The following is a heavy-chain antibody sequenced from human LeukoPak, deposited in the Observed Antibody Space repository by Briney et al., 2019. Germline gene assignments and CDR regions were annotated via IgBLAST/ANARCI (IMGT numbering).Heavy chain of an antibody. Sequence: SETLSLTCAVYGGSFSGYYWSWIRQPPGKGLEWIGEINHSGSTNYNPSLKSRVTISADTSKNQFSLKLSSVTAADTAVYYCARVTSYSSSWREYFQHWGQGTLVTVSS. CDR3: ARVTSYSSSWREYFQH. CDR2: INHSGST. CDR1: GGSFSGYY. D-gene: IGHD6-13*01. J-gene: IGHJ1*01. V-gene: IGHV4-34*01.